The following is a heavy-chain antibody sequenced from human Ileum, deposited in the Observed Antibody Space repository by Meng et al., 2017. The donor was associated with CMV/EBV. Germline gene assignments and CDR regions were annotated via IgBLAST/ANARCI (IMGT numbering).Heavy chain of an antibody. D-gene: IGHD6-6*01. CDR1: GFTFSSYA. V-gene: IGHV3-23*01. J-gene: IGHJ4*02. Sequence: ETLSLTCAASGFTFSSYAMSWVRQAPGKGLEWVSAISGSGGSTYYADSVKGRFTISRDNSKNTLYLQMNSLRAEDTAVYYCAKARHEYSSSSVRGPFDYWGQGTLVTVSS. CDR2: ISGSGGST. CDR3: AKARHEYSSSSVRGPFDY.